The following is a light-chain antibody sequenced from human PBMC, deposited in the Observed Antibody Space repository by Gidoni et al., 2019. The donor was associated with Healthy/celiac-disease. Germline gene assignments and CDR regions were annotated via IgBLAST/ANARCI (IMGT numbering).Light chain of an antibody. Sequence: DIVLTQSPGTLSLSPGERATLSCRASQSVSSSYVAWYQQKPGQAPRLLIYGASSRATGIPDRFSGSWSGTDFTLTISRLEPEDFAVYYCQQYGSSSITFGQGTRLEIK. J-gene: IGKJ5*01. V-gene: IGKV3-20*01. CDR1: QSVSSSY. CDR3: QQYGSSSIT. CDR2: GAS.